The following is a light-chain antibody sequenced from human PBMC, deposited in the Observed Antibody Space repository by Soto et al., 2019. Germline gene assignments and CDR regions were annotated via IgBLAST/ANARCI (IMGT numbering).Light chain of an antibody. Sequence: QSALTQPPSASGSPGQSVTISCTGTSSDVGAYNYVSWYQQHPGKAPKLMIYGVTKRPSGVPDRFSGSKSGNTASLTVSGLQAEDEADYYCSSYAGINAVIFGGGTKLTVL. J-gene: IGLJ2*01. CDR1: SSDVGAYNY. CDR2: GVT. CDR3: SSYAGINAVI. V-gene: IGLV2-8*01.